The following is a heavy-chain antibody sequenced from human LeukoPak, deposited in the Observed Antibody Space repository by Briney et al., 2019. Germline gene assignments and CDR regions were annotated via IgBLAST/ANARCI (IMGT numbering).Heavy chain of an antibody. CDR2: IKQDGSEK. CDR3: ARDPSSGWLDAFDI. Sequence: PGGSLRLSCAASGFTFSSYWMSWVRQAPAKGLEWVANIKQDGSEKYYVDSVKGRFTISRDNAKNSLYLQMNSLRAEDTAVYYCARDPSSGWLDAFDIWGQGTMVTVSS. J-gene: IGHJ3*02. CDR1: GFTFSSYW. D-gene: IGHD6-19*01. V-gene: IGHV3-7*01.